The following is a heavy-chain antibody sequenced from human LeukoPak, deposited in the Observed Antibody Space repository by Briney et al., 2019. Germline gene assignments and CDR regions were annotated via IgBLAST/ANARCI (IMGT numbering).Heavy chain of an antibody. J-gene: IGHJ4*02. D-gene: IGHD6-19*01. V-gene: IGHV3-33*08. Sequence: GGSLRLSCAASAFTFSYYAMHWVRQAPGKGLEWVAVIWYDGSNKYYADSVKGRFTISRDNSKNTLYLQMNSLRAEDTAVYYCARGEQWLASFDYWGQGTLVTVSS. CDR2: IWYDGSNK. CDR1: AFTFSYYA. CDR3: ARGEQWLASFDY.